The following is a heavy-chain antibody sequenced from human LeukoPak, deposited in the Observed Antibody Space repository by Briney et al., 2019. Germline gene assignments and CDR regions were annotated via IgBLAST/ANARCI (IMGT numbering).Heavy chain of an antibody. D-gene: IGHD2-21*02. CDR2: ISSSSSYI. CDR1: GFTFSSYS. V-gene: IGHV3-21*01. Sequence: GRSLRLSRAASGFTFSSYSMNWVRQAPGKGLEWVSAISSSSSYIYYADSLKGRFTISRDNAKNSLYLQMNSLRAEDTAVYYCARSTYCGGDCYPALGYWGQGTPVTVSS. CDR3: ARSTYCGGDCYPALGY. J-gene: IGHJ4*02.